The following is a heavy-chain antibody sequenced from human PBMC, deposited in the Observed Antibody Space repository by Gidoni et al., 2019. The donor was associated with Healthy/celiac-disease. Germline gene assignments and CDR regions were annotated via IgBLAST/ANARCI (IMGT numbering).Heavy chain of an antibody. J-gene: IGHJ4*02. V-gene: IGHV2-5*01. CDR3: AHRGSGVMIFDY. CDR1: GFSLSTSGVG. D-gene: IGHD2-8*01. Sequence: QITLKESGPTLVKPTQTLTLTCTFSGFSLSTSGVGVGWIRQPPGKALEWLALIYWNDDKRYSPSLKSRLTITKDTSKNQVVLTMTNMDPVDTATYYCAHRGSGVMIFDYWGQGTLVTVSS. CDR2: IYWNDDK.